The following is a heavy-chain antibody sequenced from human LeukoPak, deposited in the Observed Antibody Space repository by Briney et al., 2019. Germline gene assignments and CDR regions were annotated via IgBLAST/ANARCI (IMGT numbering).Heavy chain of an antibody. Sequence: SPTLSLTCTVSGGSISSGSYYWSWIRRPAWKGLEWIGRIYTTGSTNYNPSLKSLVTISVDTSKNQFSLKLSSVTAADTAVYYCARDQRYSYATDYWGQGTLVTVSS. J-gene: IGHJ4*02. CDR1: GGSISSGSYY. D-gene: IGHD5-18*01. CDR3: ARDQRYSYATDY. V-gene: IGHV4-61*02. CDR2: IYTTGST.